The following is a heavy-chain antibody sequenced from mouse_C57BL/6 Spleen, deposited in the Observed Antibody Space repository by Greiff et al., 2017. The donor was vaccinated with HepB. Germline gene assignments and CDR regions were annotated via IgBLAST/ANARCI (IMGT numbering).Heavy chain of an antibody. D-gene: IGHD1-1*01. CDR3: ARQDYYGSSYWYFDV. Sequence: DVKLQESGGDLVKPGGSLKLSCAASGFTFSSYGMSWVRQTPDQRLEWVATISSGGSYTYYPDSVKGRFTISRYNAKNTLYLQMSSLKYEDTAMYYCARQDYYGSSYWYFDVWGTGTTVTVSS. V-gene: IGHV5-6*02. CDR1: GFTFSSYG. J-gene: IGHJ1*03. CDR2: ISSGGSYT.